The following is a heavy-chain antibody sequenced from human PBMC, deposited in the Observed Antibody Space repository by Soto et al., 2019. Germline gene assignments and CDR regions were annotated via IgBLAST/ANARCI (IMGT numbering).Heavy chain of an antibody. CDR1: GFTFSSYW. J-gene: IGHJ6*02. D-gene: IGHD6-13*01. CDR3: ARDIAAAGTSYYYYGMDV. V-gene: IGHV3-7*01. Sequence: GGSLRLSCAASGFTFSSYWMSWVRQAPRKGLEWVANIKQDGGEKDYVDSVKGRFTISRDNSKNSLYLQMNSLRAEDTAVYYCARDIAAAGTSYYYYGMDVWGQGTTVTVSS. CDR2: IKQDGGEK.